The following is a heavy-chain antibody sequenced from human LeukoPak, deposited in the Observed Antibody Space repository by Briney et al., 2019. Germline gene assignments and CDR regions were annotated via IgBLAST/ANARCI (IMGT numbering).Heavy chain of an antibody. D-gene: IGHD4-11*01. Sequence: SVKVSCKACGYTFTGYYMHWVRQAPGQGLEWMGRINPNSGGTNYAQKFQGRVTMTRDTSISTAYMELSRLRSDDTAVYYCARPHTVLYNWFDPWGQGTLVTVSS. V-gene: IGHV1-2*06. J-gene: IGHJ5*02. CDR2: INPNSGGT. CDR1: GYTFTGYY. CDR3: ARPHTVLYNWFDP.